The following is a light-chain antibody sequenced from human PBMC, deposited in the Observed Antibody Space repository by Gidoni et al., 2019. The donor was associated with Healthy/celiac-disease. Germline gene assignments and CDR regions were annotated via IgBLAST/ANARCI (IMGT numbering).Light chain of an antibody. CDR2: EVS. CDR1: SSDVGSYNL. CDR3: CSYAGSSTHVV. V-gene: IGLV2-23*02. J-gene: IGLJ2*01. Sequence: QSALTQPASVSGSPGQSITISCTGTSSDVGSYNLVSWYQQHPGKAPNLMIYEVSKRPSGVSNRFSGSKSGNTASLTISELQAEDEADYYCCSYAGSSTHVVFGGGTKLTVL.